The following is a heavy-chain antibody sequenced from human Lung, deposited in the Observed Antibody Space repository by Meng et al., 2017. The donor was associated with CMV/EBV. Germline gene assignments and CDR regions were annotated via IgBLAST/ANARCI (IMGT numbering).Heavy chain of an antibody. D-gene: IGHD3-3*01. V-gene: IGHV3-21*01. J-gene: IGHJ5*02. CDR2: ISMSSSDI. CDR1: GFTFSSYS. Sequence: GGSLRLXXAASGFTFSSYSMNWVRQAPGKGLEWVSYISMSSSDIYYADSVKGRFTISRDNAKKSLYLQMNSLRAEDTAVYYCARIKYDFWGTNWFDPWGQGTLVTVSS. CDR3: ARIKYDFWGTNWFDP.